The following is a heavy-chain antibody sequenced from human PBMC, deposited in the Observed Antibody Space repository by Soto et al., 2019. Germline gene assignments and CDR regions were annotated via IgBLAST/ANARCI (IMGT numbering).Heavy chain of an antibody. Sequence: QVQLQESGPGLVKPSGTLSLTCAVSGGSISSNNWWTWVRQSPGKGLELIGEIFHSGSTTYNPSLRSRVTISVDKSKNQCSLKLNSVTAADTAVYYCARAAPSATYADYWGQGTLVTVSS. CDR3: ARAAPSATYADY. V-gene: IGHV4-4*02. J-gene: IGHJ4*02. D-gene: IGHD3-3*01. CDR1: GGSISSNNW. CDR2: IFHSGST.